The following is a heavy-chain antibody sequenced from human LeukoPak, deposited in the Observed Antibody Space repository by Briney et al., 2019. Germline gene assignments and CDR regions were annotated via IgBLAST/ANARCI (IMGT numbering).Heavy chain of an antibody. CDR2: ISGSGGTT. CDR1: GFTFSSHA. D-gene: IGHD4-11*01. J-gene: IGHJ4*02. V-gene: IGHV3-23*01. CDR3: ARATVTTICPTAHDY. Sequence: GGSLRLSCAASGFTFSSHAMTWVRQAPGKGLEWVSAISGSGGTTYYADSVKGRSTISRDNSKNTLYLQMNSLRAEDTAVYYCARATVTTICPTAHDYWGQGTLVTVSS.